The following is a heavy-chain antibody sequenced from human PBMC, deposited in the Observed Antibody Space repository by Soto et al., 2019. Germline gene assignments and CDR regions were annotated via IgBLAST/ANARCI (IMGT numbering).Heavy chain of an antibody. CDR1: GFSLDEYG. J-gene: IGHJ5*01. D-gene: IGHD4-17*01. V-gene: IGHV3-20*04. CDR2: MHRNGNST. CDR3: ARDHRWGYEYGDYGDS. Sequence: EVQLVGSGGGVVRPGGSLRLACVVSGFSLDEYGMSWVRQAPGKGPQWVSGMHRNGNSTGYADSVKGRFTISRDDAKNSLYLQMNSLRAEDTAFYYCARDHRWGYEYGDYGDSWGHGTLVTVSS.